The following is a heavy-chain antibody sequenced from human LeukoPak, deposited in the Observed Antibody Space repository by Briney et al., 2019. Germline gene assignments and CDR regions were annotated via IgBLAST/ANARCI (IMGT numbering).Heavy chain of an antibody. J-gene: IGHJ4*02. Sequence: PGGSLRLSCAASGFTVSSNYMSWVRQAPGKGLEWVSAIGGEKSGSWTKSADSVKGRFTISRDNSENTLYLQMDSLTVEDTAVYYCARAGVISGWDYWGQGVLVTVSS. V-gene: IGHV3-53*01. CDR3: ARAGVISGWDY. CDR2: IGGEKSGSWT. CDR1: GFTVSSNY. D-gene: IGHD3-3*02.